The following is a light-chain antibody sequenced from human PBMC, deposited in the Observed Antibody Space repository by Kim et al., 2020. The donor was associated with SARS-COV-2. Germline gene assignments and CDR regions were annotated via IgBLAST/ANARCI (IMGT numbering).Light chain of an antibody. CDR1: QGISNF. V-gene: IGKV1-27*01. CDR3: QNYNGAPWT. J-gene: IGKJ1*01. Sequence: ASVGARVTITCRADQGISNFFAWYQQRPGKAPKLLIYATSALHSGVPSRFSRSKSGTHFTLTIDSLQPEDFATYYCQNYNGAPWTFDQGTKVDIK. CDR2: ATS.